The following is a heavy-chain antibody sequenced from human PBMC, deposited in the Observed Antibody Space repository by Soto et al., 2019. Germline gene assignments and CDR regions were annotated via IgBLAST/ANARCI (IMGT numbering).Heavy chain of an antibody. CDR2: IIPIFGTA. Sequence: QVQLVQSGAEVKKPGSSVKVSCKASGGTFSSYAISWVRQAPGQGLEWMGGIIPIFGTANYAQKFQGRVTITADKSTSTAYMELSSLRSEVTAVYYCARWPLNEGYYYYGMDVWGQGTTVTVSS. CDR3: ARWPLNEGYYYYGMDV. V-gene: IGHV1-69*06. D-gene: IGHD2-8*01. CDR1: GGTFSSYA. J-gene: IGHJ6*02.